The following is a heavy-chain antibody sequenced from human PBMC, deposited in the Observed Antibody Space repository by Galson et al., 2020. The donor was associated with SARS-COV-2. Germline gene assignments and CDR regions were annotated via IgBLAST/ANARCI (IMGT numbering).Heavy chain of an antibody. J-gene: IGHJ6*02. CDR3: ARMVIVVDPGDYYYYGMDV. V-gene: IGHV2-70*11. Sequence: SGPTLVKPTQTLTLTCTFSGFSLSTSGMCVSWIRQPPGKALEWLARIDWDDDKYYSTSLKTRLTISKDTSKNQVVLTITNMDPVDTATYYCARMVIVVDPGDYYYYGMDVWGQGTTVTVSS. CDR1: GFSLSTSGMC. D-gene: IGHD2-21*01. CDR2: IDWDDDK.